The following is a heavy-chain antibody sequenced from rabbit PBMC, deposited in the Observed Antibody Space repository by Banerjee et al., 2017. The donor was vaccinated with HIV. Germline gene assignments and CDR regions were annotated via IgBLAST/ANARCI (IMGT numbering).Heavy chain of an antibody. CDR2: IDTSNGNT. D-gene: IGHD7-1*01. J-gene: IGHJ4*01. V-gene: IGHV1S43*01. CDR1: GFSFSSSYW. Sequence: QSLEESGGDLVKPGASLTLTCTASGFSFSSSYWICWVRQAPGKGLEWIACIDTSNGNTVYASWAKGRFTISRSTSLSTVDLKMTGLTVADTATYFCARDYAGYIGYGYYFNLWGQGTLVTVS. CDR3: ARDYAGYIGYGYYFNL.